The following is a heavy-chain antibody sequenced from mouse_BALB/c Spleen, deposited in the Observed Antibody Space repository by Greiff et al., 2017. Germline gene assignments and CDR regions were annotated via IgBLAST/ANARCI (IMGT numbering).Heavy chain of an antibody. CDR3: ARGVTTVEGYFGY. CDR2: IDPYSGGT. Sequence: EVQLVESGPELVKPGASVKISCKASGYSFTGYNMNWVKQSNGKSLEWIGNIDPYSGGTSYNQKFKGKATLTVDKSSSTAYMQLKSLTSEDCAVYYCARGVTTVEGYFGYWGQGTTLTVSS. J-gene: IGHJ2*01. CDR1: GYSFTGYN. D-gene: IGHD1-1*01. V-gene: IGHV1-39*01.